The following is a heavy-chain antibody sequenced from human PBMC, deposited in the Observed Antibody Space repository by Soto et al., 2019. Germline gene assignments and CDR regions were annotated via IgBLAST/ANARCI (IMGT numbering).Heavy chain of an antibody. CDR3: AKEIVVVVAATPAAAFDI. D-gene: IGHD2-15*01. Sequence: VQLLESGGGLVQPGGSLRLSCAASGLTFSSYAMSWVRQAPGKGLEWVSAISGRGANTYYADSVKGRFTISRDNSKNTLYLQMNSLRAEDTAVYYCAKEIVVVVAATPAAAFDIWGQGTMVTVSS. CDR1: GLTFSSYA. CDR2: ISGRGANT. V-gene: IGHV3-23*01. J-gene: IGHJ3*02.